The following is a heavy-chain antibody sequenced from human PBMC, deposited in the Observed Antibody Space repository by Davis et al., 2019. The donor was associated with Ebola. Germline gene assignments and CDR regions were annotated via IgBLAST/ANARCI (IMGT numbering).Heavy chain of an antibody. CDR2: SSSSRTTA. V-gene: IGHV3-48*02. D-gene: IGHD2-21*02. J-gene: IGHJ3*02. Sequence: PGGSLRLSCAASGFTFSSSSMNWVRQAPGKGLEWVSHSSSSRTTAYYADSVKGRFTISRDNVKNSLYLQMNSLTDEDRAVYYCARGVDYGFDIWGQGTMVTVSS. CDR1: GFTFSSSS. CDR3: ARGVDYGFDI.